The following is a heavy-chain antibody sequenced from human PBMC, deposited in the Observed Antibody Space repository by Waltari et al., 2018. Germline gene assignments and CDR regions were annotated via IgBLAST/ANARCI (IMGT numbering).Heavy chain of an antibody. V-gene: IGHV4-34*01. Sequence: QVQLQQWGAGLLKPSETLSLTCAVYGGSFSGYYWSWIRQPPGKGLEWIGEINHSGSTNYNPSPKSRGTIAVDTSKNQFSLKLSSVTAADTAVYYCARGGGRVDLDYWGQGTLVTVSS. CDR1: GGSFSGYY. J-gene: IGHJ4*02. CDR2: INHSGST. D-gene: IGHD3-16*01. CDR3: ARGGGRVDLDY.